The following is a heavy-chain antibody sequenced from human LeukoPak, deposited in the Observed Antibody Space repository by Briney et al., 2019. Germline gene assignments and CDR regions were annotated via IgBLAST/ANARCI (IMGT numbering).Heavy chain of an antibody. CDR3: ARLTYNRWFDP. V-gene: IGHV4-61*02. CDR1: GGSISSGSYY. CDR2: IYTSGST. J-gene: IGHJ5*02. Sequence: SQTLSLTCTVSGGSISSGSYYWSWIRQPAGKGLEWIGRIYTSGSTNYNPSLKSRVTISVDTSKNQFSLKLSSVTAADTAVYYCARLTYNRWFDPWGQGTLVTVSS. D-gene: IGHD1-1*01.